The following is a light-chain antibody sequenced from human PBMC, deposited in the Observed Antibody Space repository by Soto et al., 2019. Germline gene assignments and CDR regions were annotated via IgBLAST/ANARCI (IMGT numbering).Light chain of an antibody. CDR3: QPSYSTPT. V-gene: IGKV1-39*01. CDR1: QSVRIY. Sequence: IQRTQSPSSLSASVGDRVTITCRTSQSVRIYVNWYQQKPGNAPILLIYASSSLQSGVPSRFIGSGSGTFFTLTISSLQPEDFATYYCQPSYSTPTFCQGTKVDIK. J-gene: IGKJ2*01. CDR2: ASS.